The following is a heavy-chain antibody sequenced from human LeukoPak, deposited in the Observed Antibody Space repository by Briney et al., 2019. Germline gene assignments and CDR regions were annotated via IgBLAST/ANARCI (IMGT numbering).Heavy chain of an antibody. V-gene: IGHV3-23*01. CDR3: AKITAANVWGTYRFDY. CDR2: ISGSGGST. J-gene: IGHJ4*02. CDR1: GFTFSSYA. D-gene: IGHD3-16*02. Sequence: GGSLRLSCAASGFTFSSYAMRCVRQAPGKGLEWVSGISGSGGSTYYADSVKGRFTISRDNSKNTLYLQMNSLRAEDTAVYYCAKITAANVWGTYRFDYWGQGTLVTVSS.